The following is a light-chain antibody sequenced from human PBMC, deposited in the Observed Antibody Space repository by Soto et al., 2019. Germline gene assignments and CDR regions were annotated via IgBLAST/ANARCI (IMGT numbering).Light chain of an antibody. CDR2: DTS. Sequence: DVQMTQAPSSLSASVGDRVTLTCQASHDIGTYLNWYQHKPGKTPKLLMFDTSHLATGVPARFSGSGSDTYFTFTITNLQAEDFAAYYCQQFDSVPLTFGGGTHVEI. CDR1: HDIGTY. CDR3: QQFDSVPLT. V-gene: IGKV1-33*01. J-gene: IGKJ4*01.